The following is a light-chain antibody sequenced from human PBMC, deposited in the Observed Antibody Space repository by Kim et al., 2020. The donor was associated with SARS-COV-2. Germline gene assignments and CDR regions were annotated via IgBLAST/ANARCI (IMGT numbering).Light chain of an antibody. CDR1: SGHSSYI. Sequence: GSSVKLTCTLSSGHSSYIIAWHQQQPGKAPRYLMKLEGSGSYNKGSGVPDRFSGSSSGADRYLTISNLQSEDEADYYCETWDSTGVFGGGTKLTVL. V-gene: IGLV4-60*03. CDR3: ETWDSTGV. J-gene: IGLJ3*02. CDR2: LEGSGSY.